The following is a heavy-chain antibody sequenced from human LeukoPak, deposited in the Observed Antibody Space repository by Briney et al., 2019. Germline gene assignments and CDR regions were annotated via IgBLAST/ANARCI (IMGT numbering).Heavy chain of an antibody. V-gene: IGHV3-74*01. J-gene: IGHJ4*02. CDR3: ARGGTRSFDQ. CDR1: GFTFRSYW. Sequence: GGSLSLSFAASGFTFRSYWMHWVRQAPGKGLEWVSRVNKDGTSTNNADSVKGRFTISRHNAKNTLYLQMNSLRAEDAAVYDCARGGTRSFDQWGQGTLVTVSS. CDR2: VNKDGTST.